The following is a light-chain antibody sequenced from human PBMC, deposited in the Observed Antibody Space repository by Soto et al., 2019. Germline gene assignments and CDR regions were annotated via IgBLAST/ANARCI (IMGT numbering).Light chain of an antibody. Sequence: DIVMTQSPDSLAVSLGERATINCKSSQSVLYSSNNKNYLAWYQQKPGQPPKLLIYWASTRESGVPDRFRGSGSGTDFNLTISSLQAEDVAVYYCQQYYSTPFTFGPGTKVDIK. J-gene: IGKJ3*01. V-gene: IGKV4-1*01. CDR3: QQYYSTPFT. CDR1: QSVLYSSNNKNY. CDR2: WAS.